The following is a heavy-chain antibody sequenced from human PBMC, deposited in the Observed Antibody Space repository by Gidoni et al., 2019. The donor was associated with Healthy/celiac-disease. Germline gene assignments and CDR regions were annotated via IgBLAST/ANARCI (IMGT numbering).Heavy chain of an antibody. V-gene: IGHV3-30-3*01. CDR3: ARGPNKDIVVVVAATVGAFDI. J-gene: IGHJ3*02. D-gene: IGHD2-15*01. CDR2: ISYDGSNK. CDR1: GFTFSSYA. Sequence: QVQLVESGGGVVQPGRSLRLSCAAPGFTFSSYAMHWVRQAPGKGLEWVAVISYDGSNKYYADSVKGRFTISRDNSKNTLYLQMNSLRAEDTAVYYCARGPNKDIVVVVAATVGAFDIWGQGTMVTVSS.